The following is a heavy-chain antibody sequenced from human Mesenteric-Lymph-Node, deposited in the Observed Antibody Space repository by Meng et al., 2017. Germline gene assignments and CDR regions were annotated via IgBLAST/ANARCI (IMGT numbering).Heavy chain of an antibody. CDR3: ATTGYDFWSGYSGGGWFDP. CDR1: GGSISSSNW. V-gene: IGHV4-4*02. D-gene: IGHD3-3*01. Sequence: QVQLQASGPGLVKPSGTLSLTCAVSGGSISSSNWWSWVRQPPGKGLEWIGEIYHSGSTNYNPSLKSRVTISVDKSKNQFSLKLSSVTAADTAVYYCATTGYDFWSGYSGGGWFDPWGQGTLVTVSS. J-gene: IGHJ5*02. CDR2: IYHSGST.